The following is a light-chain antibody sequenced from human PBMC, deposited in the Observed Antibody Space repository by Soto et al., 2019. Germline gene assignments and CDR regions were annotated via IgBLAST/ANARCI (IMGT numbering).Light chain of an antibody. Sequence: EIVLTQSPGTPSFPPGERATPSCRASQTVSGNYLAWYQQKPGQAPGLLFYRASSRATDIPASFSACGSGTDFALSISRLEPGDVAVYYCQQYGSSFTFGQGSKLEIK. J-gene: IGKJ2*01. CDR2: RAS. CDR1: QTVSGNY. V-gene: IGKV3-20*01. CDR3: QQYGSSFT.